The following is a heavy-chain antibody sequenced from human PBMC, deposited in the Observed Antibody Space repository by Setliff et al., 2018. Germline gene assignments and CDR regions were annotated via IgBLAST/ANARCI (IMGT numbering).Heavy chain of an antibody. CDR2: IYIGGSA. J-gene: IGHJ6*03. V-gene: IGHV4-4*07. Sequence: SETLSLTCTVSGGSISSYYWGWIRQPAGKGLEWIGHIYIGGSANYNPSLKGRVTMSIDTSKNQFSLKLNSVTAADMAVYYCAREQWLDPPGYYYMDVWAKGTTVTVSS. CDR1: GGSISSYY. CDR3: AREQWLDPPGYYYMDV. D-gene: IGHD6-19*01.